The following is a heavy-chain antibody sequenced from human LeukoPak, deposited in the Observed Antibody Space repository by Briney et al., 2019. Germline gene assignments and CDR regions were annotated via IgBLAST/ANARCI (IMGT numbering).Heavy chain of an antibody. CDR3: ARPMVRGLYYYYGMDV. CDR1: GFTFSSYS. J-gene: IGHJ6*02. V-gene: IGHV3-21*01. CDR2: ISSSSSYI. D-gene: IGHD3-10*01. Sequence: GGSLRLSCAASGFTFSSYSMNWVRQAPGKGLEWVSSISSSSSYIYYADSVKGRFTISRDNAKNSLYLQMNSLRAEDTAVYYCARPMVRGLYYYYGMDVWGQGTTVTVSS.